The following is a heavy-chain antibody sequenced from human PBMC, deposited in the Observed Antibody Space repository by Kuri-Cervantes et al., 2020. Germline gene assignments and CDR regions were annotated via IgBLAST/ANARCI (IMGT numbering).Heavy chain of an antibody. CDR1: GFTFSSYW. D-gene: IGHD1-26*01. CDR3: ARVGVGAQIFDY. Sequence: GESLKISCAASGFTFSSYWMSWVRQAPGKGLEWVANIKQDGSEKYYVDSVKGRFTISRDNAKKSLYLQMNSLRAEDTAVYYCARVGVGAQIFDYWGQGTLVTVSS. J-gene: IGHJ4*02. V-gene: IGHV3-7*02. CDR2: IKQDGSEK.